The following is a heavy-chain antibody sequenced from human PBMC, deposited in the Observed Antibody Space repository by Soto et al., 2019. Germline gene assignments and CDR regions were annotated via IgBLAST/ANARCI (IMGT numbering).Heavy chain of an antibody. D-gene: IGHD5-18*01. CDR2: IDTSGTKI. J-gene: IGHJ4*02. Sequence: PGGSLILSCAASGYTFSDYYMSWIRQAPGKGLEWISYIDTSGTKIYYADSVKGRFTITRDNAKNSLFLQMSSLRAEDTAVYYCAKDRGYSSPSELDYWGQGTLVTVSS. V-gene: IGHV3-11*04. CDR3: AKDRGYSSPSELDY. CDR1: GYTFSDYY.